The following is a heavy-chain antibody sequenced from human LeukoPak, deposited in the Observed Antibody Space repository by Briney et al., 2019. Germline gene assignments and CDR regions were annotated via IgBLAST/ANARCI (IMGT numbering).Heavy chain of an antibody. CDR2: ISDDGSYT. V-gene: IGHV3-74*01. Sequence: GGALRLSCAASGFSFSSHWVHWVRQAPGKGLVWVSRISDDGSYTSNVDSVKGRFTISRDNVNNMLYLHMNSLRAEDTAVYYCASFGISWRSSYWGQGTLVTVSS. CDR1: GFSFSSHW. CDR3: ASFGISWRSSY. D-gene: IGHD2-21*01. J-gene: IGHJ4*02.